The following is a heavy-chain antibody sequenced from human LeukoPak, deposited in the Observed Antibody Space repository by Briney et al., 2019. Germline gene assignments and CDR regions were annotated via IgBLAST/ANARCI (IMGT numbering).Heavy chain of an antibody. V-gene: IGHV1-2*02. D-gene: IGHD3-22*01. CDR1: GYTFTGYY. J-gene: IGHJ3*02. CDR2: INPNSGGT. Sequence: ASVKVSCKASGYTFTGYYMHWVRQAPGQGLEWMGWINPNSGGTNYAQKFQGRVTMTRDTSISTAYMELSRLRSDDTAVYYCARAAYYYDSSGYLGAFDIWGQGTMVTVSS. CDR3: ARAAYYYDSSGYLGAFDI.